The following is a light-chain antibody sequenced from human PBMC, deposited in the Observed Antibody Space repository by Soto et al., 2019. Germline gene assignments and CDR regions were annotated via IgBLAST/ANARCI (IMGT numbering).Light chain of an antibody. V-gene: IGKV1-39*01. CDR3: QQSYSTPLP. CDR1: QSISSY. CDR2: AAS. Sequence: DIRRNLSPSSQSASIRVRVTITSRASQSISSYLNWYQQKPGKAPKLLIYAASSLQSGVPSRFSGSGSGTDFTLTISSLQPEDFATYYCQQSYSTPLPFGGVTKVAIK. J-gene: IGKJ4*01.